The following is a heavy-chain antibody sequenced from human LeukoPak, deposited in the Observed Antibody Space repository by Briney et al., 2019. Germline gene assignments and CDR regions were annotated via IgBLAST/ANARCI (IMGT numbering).Heavy chain of an antibody. J-gene: IGHJ4*02. CDR2: INHSGST. Sequence: SETLSLTCAVYGGSFSGYYWSWIRQPPGKGLEWIGEINHSGSTNYNPSLKSRVTISVDTSKNQFSLKLSSVTAADTAVYYCARVLAEPDGSLAIDYWGQGTLVTVSS. D-gene: IGHD1-14*01. CDR3: ARVLAEPDGSLAIDY. V-gene: IGHV4-34*01. CDR1: GGSFSGYY.